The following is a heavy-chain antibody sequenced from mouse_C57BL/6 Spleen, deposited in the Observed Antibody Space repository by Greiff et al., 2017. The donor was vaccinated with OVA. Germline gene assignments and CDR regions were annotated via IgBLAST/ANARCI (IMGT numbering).Heavy chain of an antibody. D-gene: IGHD2-1*01. CDR2: ISSGGSYT. V-gene: IGHV5-6*01. J-gene: IGHJ4*01. CDR3: ARQGGNYVGAMDY. CDR1: GFTFSSYG. Sequence: EVQWVESGGDLVKPGGSLKLSCAASGFTFSSYGMSWVRQTPDKRLEWVATISSGGSYTYYPDSVKGRFTISRDNAKNTLYLQMSSLKSEDTAMYYCARQGGNYVGAMDYWGQGTSVTVSS.